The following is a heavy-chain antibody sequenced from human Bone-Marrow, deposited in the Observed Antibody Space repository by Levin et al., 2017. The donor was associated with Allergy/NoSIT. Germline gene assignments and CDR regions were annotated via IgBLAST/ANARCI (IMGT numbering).Heavy chain of an antibody. D-gene: IGHD2-15*01. J-gene: IGHJ6*02. V-gene: IGHV4-4*02. CDR2: VSHSGST. CDR3: ASRPIYSGSNLYYYGMDV. CDR1: GVSISSNTW. Sequence: KASETLSLTCAVSGVSISSNTWWSWVRQPPEKGLEWIGEVSHSGSTHYNPSLQSRLTISVDKSKNHFSLSLSSVTAADTAAYYCASRPIYSGSNLYYYGMDVWGQGTTVTVSS.